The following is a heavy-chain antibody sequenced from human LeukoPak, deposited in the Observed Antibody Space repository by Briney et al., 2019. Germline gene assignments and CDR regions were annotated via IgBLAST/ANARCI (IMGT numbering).Heavy chain of an antibody. CDR1: GGSISSYY. CDR3: ARLGGYSYGYPTF. V-gene: IGHV4-59*08. CDR2: VYYRGST. Sequence: SETLSLTCTVSGGSISSYYWSWIRQPPGKGLEWIGYVYYRGSTNYNPSLKSRVTISVDTSKNQFSLRLSSVTASDTAVYYCARLGGYSYGYPTFWGQGTLVTVSS. J-gene: IGHJ1*01. D-gene: IGHD5-18*01.